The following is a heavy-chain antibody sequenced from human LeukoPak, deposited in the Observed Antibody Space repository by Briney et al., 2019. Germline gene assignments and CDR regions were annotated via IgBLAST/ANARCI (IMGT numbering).Heavy chain of an antibody. Sequence: GGSLRLSCAASGFTFSSYAMSWVRQAPGKGLEWVSAISGSGGSTYYADSVKGRFTISRDNAKNTLWLQMNSLRADDTAVYYCAGVRAGGNRAFDVWGQGTVVAVSS. CDR3: AGVRAGGNRAFDV. CDR2: ISGSGGST. D-gene: IGHD4-23*01. CDR1: GFTFSSYA. V-gene: IGHV3-23*01. J-gene: IGHJ3*01.